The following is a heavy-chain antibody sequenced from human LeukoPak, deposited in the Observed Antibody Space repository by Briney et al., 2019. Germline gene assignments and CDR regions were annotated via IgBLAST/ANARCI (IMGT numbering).Heavy chain of an antibody. J-gene: IGHJ4*02. D-gene: IGHD4-11*01. V-gene: IGHV3-23*01. CDR3: AKDLVYTTYGYYFDY. CDR2: IGAGGAFT. CDR1: GLTLSSHA. Sequence: GGSLRLSCTASGLTLSSHAMKWVPQARGWGLEWVSGIGAGGAFTYYAESVKGRFTISRDSYSNTLYLQMNRLRADNTAVYYCAKDLVYTTYGYYFDYWGQGTLVSVS.